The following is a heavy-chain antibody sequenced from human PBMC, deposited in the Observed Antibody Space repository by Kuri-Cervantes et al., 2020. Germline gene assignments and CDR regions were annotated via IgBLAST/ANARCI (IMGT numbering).Heavy chain of an antibody. CDR3: ARVGDFIAVAGTRGPNDY. J-gene: IGHJ4*02. CDR1: GGSISRGGYS. D-gene: IGHD6-19*01. Sequence: LRLSCAVSGGSISRGGYSWSWIRQPTGKGREWIGYIYHSGSTYYNPSLKSRVTISVDTSKNQFSLKLSSVTAADTAVYYCARVGDFIAVAGTRGPNDYWGQGTLVTVSS. CDR2: IYHSGST. V-gene: IGHV4-30-2*01.